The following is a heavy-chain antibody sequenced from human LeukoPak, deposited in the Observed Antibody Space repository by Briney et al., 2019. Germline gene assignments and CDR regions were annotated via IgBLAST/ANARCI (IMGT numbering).Heavy chain of an antibody. J-gene: IGHJ4*02. CDR1: GFTVSSNY. Sequence: GGSLRLSCAASGFTVSSNYMSWVRQAPGKGLEWVSVIYSGGSTYYADSVKGRFTISRDNSKNTLYLQMNSLRAEDTAVYYCARGPSGSYPLDYWGQGTLVTVSS. CDR2: IYSGGST. D-gene: IGHD3-10*01. CDR3: ARGPSGSYPLDY. V-gene: IGHV3-53*01.